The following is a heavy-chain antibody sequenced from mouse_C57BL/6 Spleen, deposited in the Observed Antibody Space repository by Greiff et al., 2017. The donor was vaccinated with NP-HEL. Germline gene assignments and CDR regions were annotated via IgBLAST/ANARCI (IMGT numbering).Heavy chain of an antibody. CDR1: GFTFSDYG. Sequence: EVKLMESGGGLVKPGGSLKLSCAASGFTFSDYGMHWVRQAPEKGLEWVAYISSGSSTIYYADTVKGRFTISRDNAKNTLFLQMTSLRSEDTAMYYCARSYDYGGDAMDDWGQGTSVTVSS. V-gene: IGHV5-17*01. D-gene: IGHD2-4*01. CDR2: ISSGSSTI. J-gene: IGHJ4*01. CDR3: ARSYDYGGDAMDD.